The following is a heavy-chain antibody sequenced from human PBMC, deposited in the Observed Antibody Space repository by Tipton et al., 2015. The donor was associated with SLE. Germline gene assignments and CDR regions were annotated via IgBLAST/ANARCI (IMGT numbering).Heavy chain of an antibody. CDR1: GYTFANFW. V-gene: IGHV5-51*01. Sequence: QLVQSGAEVKKPGESLKISCRVSGYTFANFWISWVRQTPGKGLEWMGFIYPSDSDTKYSPSFEGQVTISADKSTSTAYVQWNSLKTSDSAIYYCARDQASLGLDFWGQGTLVTVSS. J-gene: IGHJ4*02. CDR2: IYPSDSDT. CDR3: ARDQASLGLDF.